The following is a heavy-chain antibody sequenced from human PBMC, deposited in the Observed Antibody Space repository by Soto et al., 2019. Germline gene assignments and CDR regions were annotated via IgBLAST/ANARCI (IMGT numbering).Heavy chain of an antibody. Sequence: QVQLLQSGAEVKKPGSSVKVSCKASGGNFRTNVFNWVRQAPGQGLEWMGGILPIYGTTNYAQRFQGRVTITADESTGTAYMELSSLRSADTAVYFCARSLGRHPSETPRGHAFGAGSLFPFDHWGQGTLVTVSS. CDR1: GGNFRTNV. D-gene: IGHD2-15*01. V-gene: IGHV1-69*01. CDR3: ARSLGRHPSETPRGHAFGAGSLFPFDH. CDR2: ILPIYGTT. J-gene: IGHJ4*02.